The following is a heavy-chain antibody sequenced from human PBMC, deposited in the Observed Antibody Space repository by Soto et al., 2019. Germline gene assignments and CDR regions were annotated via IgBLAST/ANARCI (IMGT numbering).Heavy chain of an antibody. Sequence: QPGGSLRLSCAASGFTFSSYVMSWVLQAPGKGLEWVSTITGGHYDTYYADSVKGRFTISRDASKNTLYLQMNSLRAEDTAVYYCAKDGGYYNFDYWGQGTPVTVSS. CDR2: ITGGHYDT. V-gene: IGHV3-23*01. D-gene: IGHD3-22*01. CDR3: AKDGGYYNFDY. CDR1: GFTFSSYV. J-gene: IGHJ4*02.